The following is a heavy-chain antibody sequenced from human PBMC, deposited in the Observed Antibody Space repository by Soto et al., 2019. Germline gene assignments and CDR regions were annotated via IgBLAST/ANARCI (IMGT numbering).Heavy chain of an antibody. V-gene: IGHV3-48*03. CDR2: ISSSGSTI. D-gene: IGHD1-7*01. CDR1: GFTFSSYE. CDR3: ARDITGTLEDAFDI. Sequence: GGSLRLSCAASGFTFSSYEMNWVRQAPGKGLEWVSYISSSGSTIYYADSVKGRFTISRDNAKNSLYLQMNSLRAEDTAVYYCARDITGTLEDAFDIWGQGTTVTVSS. J-gene: IGHJ3*02.